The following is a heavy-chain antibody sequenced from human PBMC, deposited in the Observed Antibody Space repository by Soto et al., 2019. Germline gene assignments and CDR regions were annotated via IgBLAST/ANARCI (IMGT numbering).Heavy chain of an antibody. V-gene: IGHV1-3*01. CDR1: GYTFTSYA. CDR2: XKXXXGHX. Sequence: XSVKVSCKASGYTFTSYAMHWVRQAPGQXXXXXXSXKXXXGHXXYSXXXXXXAKXXXXXXASTASMELSSLRSEDTAVYYCARDLPWFDPWGQGTMVTVYS. J-gene: IGHJ5*02. CDR3: ARDLPWFDP.